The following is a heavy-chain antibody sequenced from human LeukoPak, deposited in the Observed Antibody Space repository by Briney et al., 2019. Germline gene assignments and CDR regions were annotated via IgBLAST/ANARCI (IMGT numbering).Heavy chain of an antibody. J-gene: IGHJ4*02. Sequence: SLRLSCAASGFTFEDYAMLWVRQSPGEGVEWVSGISWSSGSIVYADPVKGRFTTSRDNAKKFPYLQMNSLRTEEKAWYYWGKSRRGLEILSLIDYWGQGTLGTVSS. CDR2: ISWSSGSI. D-gene: IGHD1-26*01. CDR3: GKSRRGLEILSLIDY. V-gene: IGHV3-9*01. CDR1: GFTFEDYA.